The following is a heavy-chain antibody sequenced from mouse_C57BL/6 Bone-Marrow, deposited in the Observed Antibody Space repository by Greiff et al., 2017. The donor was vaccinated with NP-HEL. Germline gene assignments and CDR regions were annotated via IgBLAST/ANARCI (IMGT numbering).Heavy chain of an antibody. CDR1: GYTFTDYY. CDR2: INPNNGGT. CDR3: ARLGTTVVATGGFAY. J-gene: IGHJ3*01. Sequence: EVQLQQSGPELVKPGASVKIPCKASGYTFTDYYMDWVKQSHGKSLEWIGDINPNNGGTIYNQKFKGKATLTVDKSSSTAYMELRSLTSEDTAVYYCARLGTTVVATGGFAYCGQGTLVTVSA. D-gene: IGHD1-1*01. V-gene: IGHV1-18*01.